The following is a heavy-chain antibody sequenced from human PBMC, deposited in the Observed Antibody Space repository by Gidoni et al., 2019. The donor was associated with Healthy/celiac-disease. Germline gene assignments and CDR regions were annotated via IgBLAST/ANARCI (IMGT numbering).Heavy chain of an antibody. CDR1: GGTFSSYT. V-gene: IGHV1-69*02. CDR3: ARNGLRDILTVRSTAPNYYYYGMDV. D-gene: IGHD3-9*01. J-gene: IGHJ6*02. Sequence: QVQLVQSGAEVKKPGSSVKVSCKASGGTFSSYTISWVRQAPGQGLEWMGRIIPILGIANYAQKFQGRVTITADKSTSTAYMELSSLRSEDTAVYYCARNGLRDILTVRSTAPNYYYYGMDVWGQGTTVTVSS. CDR2: IIPILGIA.